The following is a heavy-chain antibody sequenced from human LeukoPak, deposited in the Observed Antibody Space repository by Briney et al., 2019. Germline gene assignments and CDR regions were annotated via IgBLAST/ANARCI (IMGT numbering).Heavy chain of an antibody. V-gene: IGHV3-21*01. D-gene: IGHD5-12*01. J-gene: IGHJ4*02. CDR2: ISSGSSYI. CDR1: GFTFNNYN. Sequence: GGSLRLSCAASGFTFNNYNMNWVRQAPGKGLEWVSSISSGSSYIYYADSVKGRFTISRDNAKNSLFLQMNSLRAEDTAVYYCARGGLGGYGRYFDYWDQGTLVTVSS. CDR3: ARGGLGGYGRYFDY.